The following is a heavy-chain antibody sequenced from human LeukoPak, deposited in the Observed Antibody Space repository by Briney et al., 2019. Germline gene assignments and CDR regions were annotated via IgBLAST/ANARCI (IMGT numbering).Heavy chain of an antibody. CDR1: STSXXG. J-gene: IGHJ3*02. CDR2: IYWDDDK. D-gene: IGHD3-22*01. Sequence: STSXXGXGXXRQXPGKALEWXALIYWDDDKRYSPSLKSRLTITKDTSKNQVVLTMTNMDPVDTATYYCAHRLSDYYDSSGPGAFDIWGQGTMVTVSS. CDR3: AHRLSDYYDSSGPGAFDI. V-gene: IGHV2-5*02.